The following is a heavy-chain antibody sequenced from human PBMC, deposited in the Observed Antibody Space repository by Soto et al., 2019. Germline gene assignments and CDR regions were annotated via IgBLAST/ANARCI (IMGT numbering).Heavy chain of an antibody. J-gene: IGHJ6*02. Sequence: SETLSLTCTVSGGSINDDYWGWIRQPPGKGREWVGHVSQSGSTKYSPSLQSRVTISVGTSKNQFSLKLSAVTAADTAVYYCARRLLCFGELGRCCYYYGMDGWVQGTTVT. D-gene: IGHD3-10*01. CDR1: GGSINDDY. V-gene: IGHV4-59*12. CDR2: VSQSGST. CDR3: ARRLLCFGELGRCCYYYGMDG.